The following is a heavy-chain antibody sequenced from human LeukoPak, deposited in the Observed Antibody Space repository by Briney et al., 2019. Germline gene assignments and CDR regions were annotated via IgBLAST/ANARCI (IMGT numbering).Heavy chain of an antibody. D-gene: IGHD5-18*01. V-gene: IGHV1-2*02. CDR1: GYTFTGYY. CDR3: ARTNTARAGCFDP. Sequence: ASPRVSCKASGYTFTGYYMRWVRQAPGQGLEWRGWINRNSGGTNYAQTFQGSVTMTRDTSISTAYMELSRLRSDDTAVYYCARTNTARAGCFDPWGQGTLVTVSS. CDR2: INRNSGGT. J-gene: IGHJ5*02.